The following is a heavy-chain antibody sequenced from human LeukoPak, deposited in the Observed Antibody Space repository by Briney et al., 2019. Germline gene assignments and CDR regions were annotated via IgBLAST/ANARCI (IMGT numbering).Heavy chain of an antibody. V-gene: IGHV3-23*01. D-gene: IGHD3-22*01. CDR1: GFTFSSYA. Sequence: GGSLRLSCAASGFTFSSYAMSWVRQAPGKGLEWVSDISGSGGSTYYADSVKGRFTISRDNSKNTLYLQMNSLRAEDTAVYYCAKGRVIVVVITFFDYWGQGTLVTVSS. CDR3: AKGRVIVVVITFFDY. CDR2: ISGSGGST. J-gene: IGHJ4*02.